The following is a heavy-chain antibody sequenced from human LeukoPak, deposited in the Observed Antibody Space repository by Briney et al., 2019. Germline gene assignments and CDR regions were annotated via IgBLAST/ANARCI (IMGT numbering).Heavy chain of an antibody. J-gene: IGHJ3*02. CDR3: ATGYSYDDAFDI. Sequence: GASVKVSCKASGYSFTGYYIHWVRQAPGQGLEWMGWINPNSGGTNYAQKFQGRVTMTRDTSISTAYMELSSLRSEDTAVYYCATGYSYDDAFDIWGQGTMVTVSS. V-gene: IGHV1-2*02. D-gene: IGHD5-18*01. CDR2: INPNSGGT. CDR1: GYSFTGYY.